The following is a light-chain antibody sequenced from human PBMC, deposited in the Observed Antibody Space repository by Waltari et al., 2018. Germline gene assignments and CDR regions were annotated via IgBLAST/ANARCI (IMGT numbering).Light chain of an antibody. CDR1: QSVSSY. CDR2: DVS. V-gene: IGKV3-11*01. CDR3: QERSDWPPT. Sequence: EIVLTQSPATLSLSPGERATLSCRASQSVSSYLAWYQQKPGQAPRLLIYDVSNRATGIPASFRGSGSGTDFTLTISSLEPEDFAVYYCQERSDWPPTFGQGTKLEIK. J-gene: IGKJ2*01.